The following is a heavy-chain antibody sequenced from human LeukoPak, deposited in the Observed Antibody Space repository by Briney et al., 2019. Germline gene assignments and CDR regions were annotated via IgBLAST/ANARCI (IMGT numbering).Heavy chain of an antibody. V-gene: IGHV3-23*01. Sequence: GASLRLSCAASGFTFSSYAMSWVRQAPGKGLEWVSAISGSGGSTCYADSVKGRFTISRDNSKNTLYLQMNSLRAEDTAVYYCAKDPIVVDAFDIWGQGTMVTVSS. CDR2: ISGSGGST. CDR3: AKDPIVVDAFDI. J-gene: IGHJ3*02. D-gene: IGHD2-15*01. CDR1: GFTFSSYA.